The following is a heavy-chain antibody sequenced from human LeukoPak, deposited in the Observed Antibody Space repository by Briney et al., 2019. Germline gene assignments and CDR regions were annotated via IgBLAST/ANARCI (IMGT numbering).Heavy chain of an antibody. J-gene: IGHJ4*02. V-gene: IGHV3-21*01. D-gene: IGHD3-10*01. CDR3: ATSMVRGVYQYY. Sequence: GGSLRLSCAASGFTFSSYSMNWVRQAPGKGLEWVSSISSSSSYIYYADSVKGRFTISRDNAKNSLYLQMNSLRAEDTAVYYCATSMVRGVYQYYWGQGTLVTVSS. CDR2: ISSSSSYI. CDR1: GFTFSSYS.